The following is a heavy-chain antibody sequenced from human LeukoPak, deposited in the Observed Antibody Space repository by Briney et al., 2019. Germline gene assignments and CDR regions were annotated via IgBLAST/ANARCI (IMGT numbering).Heavy chain of an antibody. V-gene: IGHV1-2*02. CDR1: GYTFTGYY. Sequence: ASLKVSCKASGYTFTGYYIHWVRQAPGQRLEWMGWMNPNSGATNYAQKFQGRVTMTSDTSISTAYMELSELRSDDTAVYYCARDYCSSTTCFDYWGQGTPVTVSS. CDR2: MNPNSGAT. J-gene: IGHJ4*02. CDR3: ARDYCSSTTCFDY. D-gene: IGHD2-2*01.